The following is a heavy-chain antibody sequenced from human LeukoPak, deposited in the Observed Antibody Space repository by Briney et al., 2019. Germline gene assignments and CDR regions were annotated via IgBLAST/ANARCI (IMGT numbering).Heavy chain of an antibody. CDR3: AKDGNWASVS. Sequence: PGGSLRLSCVGSGFTFSVHWVRQVPGKGLEWLTFIRHDGTDQHYADSVRGRFTISRDNSKNTVYLQMNSLRPEDPALHYCAKDGNWASVSWGQGTLVTVSS. D-gene: IGHD7-27*01. CDR2: IRHDGTDQ. CDR1: GFTFS. J-gene: IGHJ5*02. V-gene: IGHV3-30*02.